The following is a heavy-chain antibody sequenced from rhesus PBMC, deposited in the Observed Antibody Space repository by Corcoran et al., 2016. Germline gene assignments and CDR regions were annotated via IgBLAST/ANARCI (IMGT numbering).Heavy chain of an antibody. V-gene: IGHV4-169*01. CDR1: GGSISSSY. CDR3: ARYCTGSGCYAGLDS. Sequence: QLQLQESGPGLVKPSETLSVTCAVSGGSISSSYWSWIRQAPGKGLEWIGYIYGSGSSTNYNPSLKSRVTLSVDTSKHQLSLKLSSVTAADTAVYYCARYCTGSGCYAGLDSWGQGVVVTVSS. CDR2: IYGSGSST. D-gene: IGHD2-21*01. J-gene: IGHJ6*01.